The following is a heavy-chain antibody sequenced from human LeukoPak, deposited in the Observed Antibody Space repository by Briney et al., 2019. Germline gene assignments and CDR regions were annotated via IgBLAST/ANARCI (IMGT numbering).Heavy chain of an antibody. Sequence: SVKVSCKASGCTVSSYAISGVRQAPGQGLEWMGGIIPIFGTANYAQKFQGGVTITADESTSTAYMELSSLRSEDTAVYYCADRATAGLDYWGQGTLVTVSS. D-gene: IGHD4-17*01. V-gene: IGHV1-69*01. CDR1: GCTVSSYA. J-gene: IGHJ4*02. CDR3: ADRATAGLDY. CDR2: IIPIFGTA.